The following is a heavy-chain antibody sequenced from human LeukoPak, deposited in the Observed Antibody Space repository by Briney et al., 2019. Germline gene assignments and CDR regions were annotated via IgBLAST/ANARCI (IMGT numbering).Heavy chain of an antibody. V-gene: IGHV4-39*07. CDR1: GDSFSSVTDY. D-gene: IGHD6-19*01. CDR2: GDYSGGT. J-gene: IGHJ4*02. CDR3: AGERGEEYSSGWYKRNYFDN. Sequence: PSETLSLTCTVSGDSFSSVTDYWAWIRQPLGKGLEWIASGDYSGGTYYNPSLESRVAISADMSKNQFSLKLTPVTGADTAVYYCAGERGEEYSSGWYKRNYFDNWGQGIRVTVSS.